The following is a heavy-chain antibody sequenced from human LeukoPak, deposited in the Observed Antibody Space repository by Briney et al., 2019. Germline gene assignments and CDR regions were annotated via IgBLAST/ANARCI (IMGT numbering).Heavy chain of an antibody. CDR3: AREGLRVAKGFDY. Sequence: GRSLRLSCAASGFTFSSYAMHWVRQAPGKGLEWVAVISYDGSNKYYADSVKGRFTISRDNSKNTLYLQMNSLRAEDTAVYYCAREGLRVAKGFDYWGQGTLVTVSS. CDR1: GFTFSSYA. CDR2: ISYDGSNK. J-gene: IGHJ4*02. V-gene: IGHV3-30-3*01. D-gene: IGHD2-15*01.